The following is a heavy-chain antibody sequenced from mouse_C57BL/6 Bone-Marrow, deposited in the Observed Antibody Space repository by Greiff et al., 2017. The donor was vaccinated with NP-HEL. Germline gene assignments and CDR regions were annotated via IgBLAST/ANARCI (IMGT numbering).Heavy chain of an antibody. J-gene: IGHJ4*01. V-gene: IGHV1-39*01. Sequence: VEPGASVKISCKASGYSFTDYNMNWVKQSNGKSLEWIGVINPNYGTTSYNQKFKGKATLTVDQSSSTAYMQLNSLTSEDSAVYYCARSPYYGNLYAMDYWGQGTSVTVSS. D-gene: IGHD2-10*01. CDR2: INPNYGTT. CDR1: GYSFTDYN. CDR3: ARSPYYGNLYAMDY.